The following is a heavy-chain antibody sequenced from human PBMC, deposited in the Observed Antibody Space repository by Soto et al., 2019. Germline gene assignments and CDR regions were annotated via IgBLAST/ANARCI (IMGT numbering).Heavy chain of an antibody. CDR1: GFTFTRYS. CDR3: ARESEDLTSNFDY. V-gene: IGHV3-21*06. Sequence: GGSLRLSCAASGFTFTRYSMNWVRQAPGKGLEWVSSISSTTNYIYYGDSMKGRFTISRDNGKNSLYLEIHSLRAEDTAVYYCARESEDLTSNFDYWGQGTLVTVS. CDR2: ISSTTNYI. J-gene: IGHJ4*01.